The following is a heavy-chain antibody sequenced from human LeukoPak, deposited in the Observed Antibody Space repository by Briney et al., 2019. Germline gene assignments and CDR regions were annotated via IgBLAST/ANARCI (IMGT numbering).Heavy chain of an antibody. D-gene: IGHD3-16*02. CDR2: ISGSGGST. V-gene: IGHV3-23*01. Sequence: GGSLRLSCAASGFTFSSYAMSWVRPAPGKGLEWVSAISGSGGSTYYADSVKGRFTISRDNSKNTLYLQMNSLRAEDTAVYYCAKWEKGDYVWGSYRYSDYWGQGTLVTVSS. CDR3: AKWEKGDYVWGSYRYSDY. J-gene: IGHJ4*02. CDR1: GFTFSSYA.